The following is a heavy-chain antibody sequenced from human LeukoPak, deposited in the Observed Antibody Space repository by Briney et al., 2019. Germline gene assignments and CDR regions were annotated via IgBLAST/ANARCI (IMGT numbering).Heavy chain of an antibody. J-gene: IGHJ4*02. V-gene: IGHV4-59*12. D-gene: IGHD1-26*01. CDR3: ARALYSGSSVDY. Sequence: PSETLSLTCTVSGGSISSYYWSWIRQPPGKGLEWIGYIYYSGSTNYNPSLKSRVTISVDTSKNQFSLKLSSVTAADTAVYYCARALYSGSSVDYWGQGTLVTVSS. CDR2: IYYSGST. CDR1: GGSISSYY.